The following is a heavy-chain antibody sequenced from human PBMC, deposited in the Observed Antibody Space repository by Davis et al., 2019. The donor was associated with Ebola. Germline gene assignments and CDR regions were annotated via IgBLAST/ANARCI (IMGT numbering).Heavy chain of an antibody. CDR3: ARAVRDYYGSGSYDY. J-gene: IGHJ4*02. Sequence: GESLKISCAASGFTFSSYSMNWVRQAPGKGLEWVSSISSSSSYIYYADSVKGRFTISRDNAKNSLYLQMNSLRAEDTAVYYCARAVRDYYGSGSYDYWGQGTLVTVSS. CDR2: ISSSSSYI. CDR1: GFTFSSYS. V-gene: IGHV3-21*01. D-gene: IGHD3-10*01.